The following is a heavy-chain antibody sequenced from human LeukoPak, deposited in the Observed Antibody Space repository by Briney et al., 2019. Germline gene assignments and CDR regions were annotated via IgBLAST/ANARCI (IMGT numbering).Heavy chain of an antibody. D-gene: IGHD2-15*01. CDR1: GFTSSNYA. Sequence: QSGGSLRLSCVASGFTSSNYAMSWVRQAPGKGLEWVSGISGSGGSPYYADSVKGRFTISRDNSKNTLYLQMNSLRAEDTAVYYCAKVTSGGSCYQSDYWGQGTLVTVSS. CDR3: AKVTSGGSCYQSDY. V-gene: IGHV3-23*01. J-gene: IGHJ4*02. CDR2: ISGSGGSP.